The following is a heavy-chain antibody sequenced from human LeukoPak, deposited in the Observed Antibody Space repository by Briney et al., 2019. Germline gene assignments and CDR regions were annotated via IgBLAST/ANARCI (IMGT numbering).Heavy chain of an antibody. V-gene: IGHV1-18*01. J-gene: IGHJ3*02. CDR1: GYTFTSYG. D-gene: IGHD4-17*01. CDR2: ISAYNGNT. CDR3: ASFHDYGDYHDAFDI. Sequence: ASVKVSCKASGYTFTSYGISWVRQAPGQGLEWMGWISAYNGNTNYAQKLQGRVTMTTDTSTSTAYMELRSLSSDDTAVYYCASFHDYGDYHDAFDIWGQGTMVTVSS.